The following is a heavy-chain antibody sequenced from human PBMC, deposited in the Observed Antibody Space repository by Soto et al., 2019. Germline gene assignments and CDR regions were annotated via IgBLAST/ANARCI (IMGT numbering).Heavy chain of an antibody. Sequence: QVQLVESGGGVVQPGRSLRLSCAASGFTFSSYGMHWVRQAPGKGLEWVAVISYDGSNKYYADSVKGRFTISRDNSKNTLYLQMNSLRAEDTAVYYCAKERLVHAFDIWGQGTMVTVSS. D-gene: IGHD6-19*01. V-gene: IGHV3-30*18. CDR1: GFTFSSYG. CDR3: AKERLVHAFDI. J-gene: IGHJ3*02. CDR2: ISYDGSNK.